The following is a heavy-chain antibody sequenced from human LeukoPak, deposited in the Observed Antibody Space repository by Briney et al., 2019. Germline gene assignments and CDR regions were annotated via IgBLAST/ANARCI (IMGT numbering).Heavy chain of an antibody. CDR3: ARLRPGIAVASYFDY. Sequence: KPGESLKISCKGSGYSFTSYWIGWVRQMPGKGLEWMGIIYPGDSDTRYSPSFQGQVTISADKSISTAYLQWSSLKASDTAMYYCARLRPGIAVASYFDYWGQGTLVTVSS. CDR2: IYPGDSDT. CDR1: GYSFTSYW. V-gene: IGHV5-51*01. D-gene: IGHD6-19*01. J-gene: IGHJ4*02.